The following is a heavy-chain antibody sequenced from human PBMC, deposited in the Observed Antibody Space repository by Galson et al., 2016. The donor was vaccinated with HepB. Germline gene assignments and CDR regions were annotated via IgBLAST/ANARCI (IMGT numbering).Heavy chain of an antibody. J-gene: IGHJ5*02. D-gene: IGHD6-19*01. CDR3: ARLPGIKLADTLEDNWFDP. CDR2: IYYNLKT. V-gene: IGHV4-39*01. CDR1: GGSISSNNYC. Sequence: SETLSLTCIVSGGSISSNNYCWGWIRQPPGKGLEWIGTIYYNLKTDYNLSPKSRVTMSMDTSRNQFSLSLSSVTAADTALYYGARLPGIKLADTLEDNWFDPWGQGTLVTVSS.